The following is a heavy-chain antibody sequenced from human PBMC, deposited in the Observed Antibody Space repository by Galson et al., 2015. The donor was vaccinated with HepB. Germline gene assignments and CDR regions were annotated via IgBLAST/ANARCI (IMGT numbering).Heavy chain of an antibody. D-gene: IGHD1-26*01. V-gene: IGHV4-39*01. J-gene: IGHJ5*02. CDR3: ARLSVFSGSYKAAWFDP. CDR2: IYYSGST. Sequence: SETLSLTCTVSGGSISSSSYYWGWIRQPPGKGLEWIGNIYYSGSTYYNPSLKSRVTISVDTSKNQFSLKLSSVTAADTAVYYCARLSVFSGSYKAAWFDPWDQGTLVTVSS. CDR1: GGSISSSSYY.